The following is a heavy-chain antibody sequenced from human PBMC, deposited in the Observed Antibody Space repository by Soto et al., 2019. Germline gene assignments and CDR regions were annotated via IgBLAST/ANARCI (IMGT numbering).Heavy chain of an antibody. CDR2: IIPIFGTA. D-gene: IGHD2-2*02. CDR3: ARGMDIVVVPAAIRGYYYYYGMDV. CDR1: GGTFSSYA. V-gene: IGHV1-69*01. Sequence: QVQLVQSGAEVKKPGSSVKVSCKASGGTFSSYAISWVRQAPGQGLEWMGGIIPIFGTANYAQKFQGRVTITADEYTSTAYMELSSLRSEDTAVYYCARGMDIVVVPAAIRGYYYYYGMDVWGQGTTVTVSS. J-gene: IGHJ6*02.